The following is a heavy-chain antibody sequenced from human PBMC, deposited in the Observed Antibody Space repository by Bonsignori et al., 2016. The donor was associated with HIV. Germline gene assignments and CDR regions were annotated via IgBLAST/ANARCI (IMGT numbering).Heavy chain of an antibody. CDR3: ARGAGYGVFGVAYRGSEDAFDI. J-gene: IGHJ3*02. D-gene: IGHD3-3*01. V-gene: IGHV4-59*01. Sequence: WIRQPPGKGLEWIGYIYYSGSTNYNPSLKSRVTISVDTSKNQFSLKLSSVTAADTAVYYCARGAGYGVFGVAYRGSEDAFDIWGQGTMVTVSS. CDR2: IYYSGST.